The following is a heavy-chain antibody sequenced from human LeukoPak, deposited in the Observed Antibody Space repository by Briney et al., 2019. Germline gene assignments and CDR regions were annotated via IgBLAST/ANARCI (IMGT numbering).Heavy chain of an antibody. J-gene: IGHJ4*02. D-gene: IGHD1-26*01. Sequence: PSETLSLTCTVSGGSISSYYWSWIRQPPGKGLEWIGHIYYSGSTNYNPSLKSRVTISVDTSKNQFSLKLGSVTAADTAVYYCARGGGSYAFDYWGQGTLVTVSS. V-gene: IGHV4-59*01. CDR2: IYYSGST. CDR1: GGSISSYY. CDR3: ARGGGSYAFDY.